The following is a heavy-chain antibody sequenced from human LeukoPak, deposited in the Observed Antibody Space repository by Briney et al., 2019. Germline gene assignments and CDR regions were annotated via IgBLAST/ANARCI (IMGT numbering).Heavy chain of an antibody. CDR3: ARTLSSFLEWLSYYYYGMDV. Sequence: SVKVSCKASGGTFSSYTISWVRQAPGQGLEWMGRIIPILGIANYAQKFQGRVAITADKSTSTAYMELSSLRSEDTAVYYCARTLSSFLEWLSYYYYGMDVWGQGTTVTVSS. CDR2: IIPILGIA. J-gene: IGHJ6*02. CDR1: GGTFSSYT. V-gene: IGHV1-69*02. D-gene: IGHD3-3*01.